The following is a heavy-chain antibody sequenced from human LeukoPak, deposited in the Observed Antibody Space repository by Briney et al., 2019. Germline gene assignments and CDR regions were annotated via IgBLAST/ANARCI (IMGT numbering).Heavy chain of an antibody. V-gene: IGHV3-7*01. D-gene: IGHD1/OR15-1a*01. J-gene: IGHJ6*03. CDR3: ARDWNRDYMDV. Sequence: PGGSLRLSCAASGFTFSSYWMSWVHQAPGKGLEWVANIKQDGSEKYYVDSVKGRFTISRDNAKNSLYLQMNSLRAEDTAVYYCARDWNRDYMDVWGKGTTVTVSS. CDR2: IKQDGSEK. CDR1: GFTFSSYW.